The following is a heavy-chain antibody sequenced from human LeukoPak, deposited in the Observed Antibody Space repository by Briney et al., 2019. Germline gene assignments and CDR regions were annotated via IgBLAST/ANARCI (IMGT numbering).Heavy chain of an antibody. CDR3: AKGGYSTSSPPDY. CDR1: GFTFDDYT. Sequence: GGSLRLSCAASGFTFDDYTMHWVRQAPGKSLEWLTLISWDGGSTFYADSVKGRFTISRDNSKNSLFLQMNSLRTDDTAFYYCAKGGYSTSSPPDYWGQGTLVTVSS. V-gene: IGHV3-43*01. D-gene: IGHD6-6*01. CDR2: ISWDGGST. J-gene: IGHJ4*02.